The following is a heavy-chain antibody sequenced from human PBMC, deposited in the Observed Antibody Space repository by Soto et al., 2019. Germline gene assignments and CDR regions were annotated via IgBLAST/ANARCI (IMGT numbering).Heavy chain of an antibody. D-gene: IGHD3-3*01. Sequence: EVQLLESGGGLVQPGGSLRLSCAASGFTFSSYAMSWVHQAPGKGLEWVSAISGSGGSTYYADSVKGRFTISRDNSKNTLYLQMNSLRAEDTAVYYCAKDLKKVFRFLEAPDYWGQGTLVTVSS. V-gene: IGHV3-23*01. CDR2: ISGSGGST. CDR1: GFTFSSYA. CDR3: AKDLKKVFRFLEAPDY. J-gene: IGHJ4*02.